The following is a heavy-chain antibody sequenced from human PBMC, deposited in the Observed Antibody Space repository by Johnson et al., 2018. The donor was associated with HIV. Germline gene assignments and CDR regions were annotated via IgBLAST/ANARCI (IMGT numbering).Heavy chain of an antibody. CDR3: AKDGGRLRTDAFDI. Sequence: QVQLVESGGGVVQPGRSLRLSCAASGFTFSSYAMHWVRQAPGKGLEWVAVISYDGSNKYYADSVKGRFTISRDNSKNTLYLQMNSLRAEDTAVYYCAKDGGRLRTDAFDIWGQGTMVIVSS. V-gene: IGHV3-30-3*01. CDR1: GFTFSSYA. CDR2: ISYDGSNK. D-gene: IGHD2-15*01. J-gene: IGHJ3*02.